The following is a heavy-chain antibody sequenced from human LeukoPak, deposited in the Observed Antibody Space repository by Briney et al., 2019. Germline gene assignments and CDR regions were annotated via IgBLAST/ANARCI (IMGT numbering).Heavy chain of an antibody. CDR1: GFTFSSHC. V-gene: IGHV3-7*01. CDR3: ARVRIAVAVSAFDI. J-gene: IGHJ3*02. D-gene: IGHD6-19*01. Sequence: GGSLRLSCEASGFTFSSHCMSWVRQALGKGLEWVANIKQGGSEKYYVDSVKGRFTISRDNAKNSLYLQMSILRAADTAVYYCARVRIAVAVSAFDIWGQGTMVTVSS. CDR2: IKQGGSEK.